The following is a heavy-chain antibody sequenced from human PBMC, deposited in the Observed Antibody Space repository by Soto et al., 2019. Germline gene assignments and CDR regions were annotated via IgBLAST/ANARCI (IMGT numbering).Heavy chain of an antibody. D-gene: IGHD6-19*01. J-gene: IGHJ4*02. Sequence: QPQLQESGPGLVKPSETLSLTCTVSGGSISSTNYFWGWIRQPPGKGLEWIGNIYYSGNTYHNPSLKSRVTISVDTSKNQFSLKLNSVTAADTAVYYCARWAVSGSQRFDYWGQGTLVTVSS. CDR3: ARWAVSGSQRFDY. CDR1: GGSISSTNYF. CDR2: IYYSGNT. V-gene: IGHV4-39*01.